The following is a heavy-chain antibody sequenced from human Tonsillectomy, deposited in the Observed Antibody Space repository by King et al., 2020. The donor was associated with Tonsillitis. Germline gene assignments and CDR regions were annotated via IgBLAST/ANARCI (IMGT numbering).Heavy chain of an antibody. CDR3: GRGVRGGPIDS. J-gene: IGHJ4*02. Sequence: VQLQESGPGLVKPSETLSLTCTVSGASVSSGNYYWTWIRQPPGKGLEWIGYIYYTGSTSYSPSLKSRVTMSVDTSKNRFSLKLTSVTAADTAVFYCGRGVRGGPIDSWGQGTLVTVSS. CDR2: IYYTGST. D-gene: IGHD5-12*01. V-gene: IGHV4-61*03. CDR1: GASVSSGNYY.